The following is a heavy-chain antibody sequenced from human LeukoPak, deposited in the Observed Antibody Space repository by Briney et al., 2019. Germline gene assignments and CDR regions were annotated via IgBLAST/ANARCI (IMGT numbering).Heavy chain of an antibody. CDR1: GYTFTNYG. J-gene: IGHJ4*02. V-gene: IGHV1-18*01. CDR2: ISAYNGNT. D-gene: IGHD3-16*01. CDR3: ARGTLDDYVWGSYLYYFDY. Sequence: ASVKVSCKASGYTFTNYGVSWVRQAPGQGLEWMGWISAYNGNTNYAQKLQGRVTMTTDTSTSTAYMELRSLRSDDTAVYYCARGTLDDYVWGSYLYYFDYWGQGTLVTVSS.